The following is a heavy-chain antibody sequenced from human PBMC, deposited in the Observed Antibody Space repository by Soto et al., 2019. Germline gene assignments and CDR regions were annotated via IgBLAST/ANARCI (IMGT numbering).Heavy chain of an antibody. CDR1: GFTFSSYA. V-gene: IGHV3-23*01. CDR2: ISGSGGST. D-gene: IGHD3-3*02. CDR3: AKDLVTHLPDYYYYYGMDV. J-gene: IGHJ6*02. Sequence: PGGSLRLSCAASGFTFSSYAMSWVRQAPGKGLEWVSAISGSGGSTYYADSVKGRFTISRDNSKNTLYLQMNSLRAEDTAVYYCAKDLVTHLPDYYYYYGMDVWGQGTTVTVSS.